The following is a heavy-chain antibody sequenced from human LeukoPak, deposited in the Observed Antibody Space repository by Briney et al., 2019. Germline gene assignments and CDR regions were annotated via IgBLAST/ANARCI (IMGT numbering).Heavy chain of an antibody. D-gene: IGHD2-2*01. Sequence: PGRSLRLSCAASGFTFDDYAMHWVRQAPGKGLEWVPGISWNSGSIGYADSVKGRFTISRDNTKNSLYLQMNSLRAEDTALYYCAKGQYQLLDWFDPWGQGTLVTVSS. CDR2: ISWNSGSI. CDR1: GFTFDDYA. J-gene: IGHJ5*02. V-gene: IGHV3-9*01. CDR3: AKGQYQLLDWFDP.